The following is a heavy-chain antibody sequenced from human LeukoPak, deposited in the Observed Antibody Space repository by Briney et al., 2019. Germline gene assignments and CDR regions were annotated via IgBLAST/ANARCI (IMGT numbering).Heavy chain of an antibody. V-gene: IGHV3-23*01. CDR1: GFTFSAYA. D-gene: IGHD4-17*01. CDR3: ARDPNGDYIGAFDM. Sequence: GGSLRPSCTASGFTFSAYAMRWVRQAPGKGPEWVSAIRGGGGSAFYADSVKGRFTISRDNSKYTLFLQVNSLRAEDTAVYYCARDPNGDYIGAFDMWGPGTMVTVSS. CDR2: IRGGGGSA. J-gene: IGHJ3*02.